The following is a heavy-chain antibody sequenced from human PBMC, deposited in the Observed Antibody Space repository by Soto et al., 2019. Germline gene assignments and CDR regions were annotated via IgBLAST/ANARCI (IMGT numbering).Heavy chain of an antibody. J-gene: IGHJ4*02. CDR1: GFTFSSYA. Sequence: PGGSLRLSCSASGFTFSSYAMHWVRQAPGKGLEYVSAISSNGGSTYYADSVKGRFTISRDNSKNTLYLQMSSLRAEDTAVYYCVKDQRIGDSSSSYYFDYWGQGTLVTVSS. V-gene: IGHV3-64D*08. D-gene: IGHD6-6*01. CDR2: ISSNGGST. CDR3: VKDQRIGDSSSSYYFDY.